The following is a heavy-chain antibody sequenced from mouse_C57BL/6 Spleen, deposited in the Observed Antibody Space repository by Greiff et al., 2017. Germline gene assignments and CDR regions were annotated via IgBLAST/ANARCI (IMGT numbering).Heavy chain of an antibody. CDR2: ISYDGSN. J-gene: IGHJ2*01. D-gene: IGHD1-1*01. V-gene: IGHV3-6*01. CDR3: ARDGVHYYGSSFDY. Sequence: EVQVVESGPGLVKPSQSLSLTCSVTGYSITSGYYWNWIRQFPGNKLEWMGYISYDGSNNYNPSLKNRISITRDTSKNQFFLKLNSVTTEDTATYYCARDGVHYYGSSFDYWGQGTTLTVSS. CDR1: GYSITSGYY.